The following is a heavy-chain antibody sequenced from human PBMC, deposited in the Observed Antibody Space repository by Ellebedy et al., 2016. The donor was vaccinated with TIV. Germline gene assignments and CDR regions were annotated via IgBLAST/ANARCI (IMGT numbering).Heavy chain of an antibody. Sequence: SVKVSCXASGFTFTSSAMQWVRQARGQRLEWIGWIVVGSGNTNYAQKFQERVTITRDMSTSTAYMELSSLRSEDTAVYYCATGGVVVVAATLPFDYWGQGTLVTVSS. CDR2: IVVGSGNT. CDR1: GFTFTSSA. V-gene: IGHV1-58*02. CDR3: ATGGVVVVAATLPFDY. D-gene: IGHD2-15*01. J-gene: IGHJ4*02.